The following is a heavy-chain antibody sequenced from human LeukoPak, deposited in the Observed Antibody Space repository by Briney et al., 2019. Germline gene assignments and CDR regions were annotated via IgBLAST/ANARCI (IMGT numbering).Heavy chain of an antibody. CDR2: INFNGDGT. Sequence: ASVKVSCKASGYTFTVCNVHWGRQGPGQGLGWMGWINFNGDGTNYAQNFQGRVTMTRDTSIYTVYMALSSLRSDASAVYSCARVSYYAPGTPILFDYWGQGTLVTVSS. CDR1: GYTFTVCN. CDR3: ARVSYYAPGTPILFDY. J-gene: IGHJ4*02. V-gene: IGHV1-2*02. D-gene: IGHD3-10*01.